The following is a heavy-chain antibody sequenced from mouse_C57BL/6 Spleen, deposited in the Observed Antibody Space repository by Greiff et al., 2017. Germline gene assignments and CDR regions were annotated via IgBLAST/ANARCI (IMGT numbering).Heavy chain of an antibody. CDR1: GYTFTDYN. D-gene: IGHD3-1*01. CDR3: ARIWSGCSSHYFDY. J-gene: IGHJ2*01. Sequence: VQLQQSGPELVKPGASVKIPCKASGYTFTDYNMDWVKQSHGKGLEWIGEINPNNGGTIYKHKFKGKATLTVDKSSSTAYMELRSLTSEDTAVYYCARIWSGCSSHYFDYWGQGTTLTVSS. CDR2: INPNNGGT. V-gene: IGHV1-18*01.